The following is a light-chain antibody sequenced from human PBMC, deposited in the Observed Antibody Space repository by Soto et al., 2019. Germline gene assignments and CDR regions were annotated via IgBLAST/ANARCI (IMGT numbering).Light chain of an antibody. J-gene: IGKJ2*01. CDR3: QRYSSYPYT. Sequence: AIRMTQSPSSFSSSTGDRVTITCRASQGISSYLAWYQQKPGKAPKLLIYAASTLESGVPSRFSGSGSGTDFTLTISWLQSEDGETYYCQRYSSYPYTFGQGTKLEIK. CDR2: AAS. CDR1: QGISSY. V-gene: IGKV1-8*01.